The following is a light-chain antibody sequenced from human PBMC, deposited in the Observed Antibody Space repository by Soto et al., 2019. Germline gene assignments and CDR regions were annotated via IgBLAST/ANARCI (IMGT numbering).Light chain of an antibody. J-gene: IGLJ1*01. V-gene: IGLV1-40*01. CDR3: QSYDSSLSGYV. CDR2: GNS. Sequence: QSVLTQPPSVSWAPGQRVTIFCTGSSSNIGAGYDVHWYQQLPGTAPKLLIYGNSNRPSGVPDRFSGSKSGTSASLAITGLQAEDEADYYCQSYDSSLSGYVFGTGTKLTVL. CDR1: SSNIGAGYD.